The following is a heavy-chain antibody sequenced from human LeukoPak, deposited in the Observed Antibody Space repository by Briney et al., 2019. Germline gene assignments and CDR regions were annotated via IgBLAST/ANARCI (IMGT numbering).Heavy chain of an antibody. CDR3: AKDGPRYSGTYCDY. D-gene: IGHD1-26*01. CDR2: ISYEGSKQ. CDR1: GFPFNSHG. Sequence: SGGSLRLSCAASGFPFNSHGMHWVRQAPGKGLEWLAVISYEGSKQYYADSVKGRFTISRDSSNNTLYLQMNSLRVEDTAVYYCAKDGPRYSGTYCDYWGQGTLVTVSS. V-gene: IGHV3-30*18. J-gene: IGHJ4*02.